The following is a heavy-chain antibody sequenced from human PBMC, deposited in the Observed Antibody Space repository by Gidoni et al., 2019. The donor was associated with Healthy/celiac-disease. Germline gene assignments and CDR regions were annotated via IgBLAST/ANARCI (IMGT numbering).Heavy chain of an antibody. CDR2: ISWNSGSI. CDR1: GFTFDDYA. Sequence: EVQLVESGGGLVQPGRSLRLSCAASGFTFDDYAMHWVRQAPGKGLEWVSGISWNSGSIGYADSVKGRFTISRDNAKNSLYLQMNSLRAEDTALYYCAKGGMDYYGDYITNWGQGTLVTVSS. V-gene: IGHV3-9*01. CDR3: AKGGMDYYGDYITN. J-gene: IGHJ4*02. D-gene: IGHD4-17*01.